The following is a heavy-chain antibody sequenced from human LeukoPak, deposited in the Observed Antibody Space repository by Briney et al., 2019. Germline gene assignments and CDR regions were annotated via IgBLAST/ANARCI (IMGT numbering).Heavy chain of an antibody. J-gene: IGHJ4*02. CDR3: ARSAPRIVGATIRFDY. D-gene: IGHD1-26*01. CDR2: ISAYNGNT. CDR1: GYTFTSYG. Sequence: ASVKVSCKASGYTFTSYGISWVRQAPGQGLEWMGRISAYNGNTNYAQKLQGRVTMTTDTSTSTAYMELRSLRSDDTAVYYCARSAPRIVGATIRFDYWGQGTLVTVSS. V-gene: IGHV1-18*01.